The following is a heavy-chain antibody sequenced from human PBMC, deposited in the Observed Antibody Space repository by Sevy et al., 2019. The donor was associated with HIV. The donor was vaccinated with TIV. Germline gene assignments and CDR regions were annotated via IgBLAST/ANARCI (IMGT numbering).Heavy chain of an antibody. Sequence: SETLSLTCTVSGGSISNYYWSWIRQPPGKGLEWIGYIYYSGTANYNPSLKSRVTISVDTSKNQFSLKLNSVTAADTAVYYCAREIIGYGSGHFLDYWGQGSLVTVSS. CDR3: AREIIGYGSGHFLDY. CDR1: GGSISNYY. CDR2: IYYSGTA. V-gene: IGHV4-59*13. D-gene: IGHD3-10*01. J-gene: IGHJ4*02.